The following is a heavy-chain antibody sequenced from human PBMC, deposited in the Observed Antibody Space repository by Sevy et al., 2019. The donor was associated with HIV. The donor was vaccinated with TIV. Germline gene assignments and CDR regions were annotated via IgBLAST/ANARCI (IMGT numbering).Heavy chain of an antibody. CDR3: ARASRVTLILIVRIGWHFDL. J-gene: IGHJ2*01. D-gene: IGHD3-22*01. CDR2: ISTDGST. V-gene: IGHV3-53*01. CDR1: GFSVSSSY. Sequence: GGSLRLSCAASGFSVSSSYVTWVRQAPGKGLEWVSVISTDGSTYYADTVNGRFTISRDSSKNTLSLQMNSLRGEDTAVYYCARASRVTLILIVRIGWHFDLWGRGTLVTVSS.